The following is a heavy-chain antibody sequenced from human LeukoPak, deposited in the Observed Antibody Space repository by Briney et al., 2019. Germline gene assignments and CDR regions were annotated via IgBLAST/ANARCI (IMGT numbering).Heavy chain of an antibody. V-gene: IGHV3-33*06. CDR3: AKDRSGSYGYYFDY. Sequence: PGSSLRLSCAASGFTFSSYGMHWVRQAPGKGLEGVAVIWYDVSNKDYADSVKGRFTISRDNSKNTLYLQMNSLRAEDTAVYYCAKDRSGSYGYYFDYWGQGTLVTVSS. J-gene: IGHJ4*02. CDR1: GFTFSSYG. CDR2: IWYDVSNK. D-gene: IGHD5-18*01.